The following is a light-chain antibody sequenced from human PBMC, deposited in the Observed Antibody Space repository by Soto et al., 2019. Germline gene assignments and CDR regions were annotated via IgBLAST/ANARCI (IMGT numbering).Light chain of an antibody. J-gene: IGKJ5*01. CDR1: QRVNSH. V-gene: IGKV3-11*01. CDR2: EAS. Sequence: ENVLTQSPANLSLSPGERATLSCRASQRVNSHLAWYQQKPGQAPRLLIYEASNRATGIPARFSASGSGTDFTLTISSLEPEDFATYYCQQRDNWPITFGQGTRLEIK. CDR3: QQRDNWPIT.